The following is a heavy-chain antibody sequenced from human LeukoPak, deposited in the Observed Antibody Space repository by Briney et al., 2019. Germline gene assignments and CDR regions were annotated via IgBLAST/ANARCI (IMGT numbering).Heavy chain of an antibody. CDR2: ISGSGGST. V-gene: IGHV3-23*01. CDR3: AKDHSPSSGWYFDY. D-gene: IGHD6-19*01. Sequence: QAGGSLRLSCAASGFTFSSYAMSWVRQAPGKGLEWVSAISGSGGSTYYADSVKGRFTISRGNSKNTLYLQMNSLRAEDTAVYYCAKDHSPSSGWYFDYWGQGTLVTVSS. J-gene: IGHJ4*02. CDR1: GFTFSSYA.